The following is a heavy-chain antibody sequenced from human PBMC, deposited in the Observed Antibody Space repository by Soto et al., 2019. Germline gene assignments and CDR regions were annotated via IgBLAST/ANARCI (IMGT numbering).Heavy chain of an antibody. V-gene: IGHV3-15*07. CDR1: GFPFSHAL. CDR3: ATETKYSGYDPQPT. Sequence: LXLSCAASGFPFSHALMNWFLQGPVRGLEWVGLIKSKAEGGATDYAAPAKGRFTISRDDSKSTVFLQMDSLKTEDTAVYYCATETKYSGYDPQPTWGQGALVTVSS. J-gene: IGHJ4*02. CDR2: IKSKAEGGAT. D-gene: IGHD5-12*01.